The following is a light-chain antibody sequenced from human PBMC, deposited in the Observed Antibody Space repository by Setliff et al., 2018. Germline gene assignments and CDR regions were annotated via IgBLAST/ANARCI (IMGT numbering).Light chain of an antibody. J-gene: IGLJ1*01. CDR3: SSYEGSNNYV. CDR1: SSDVSGYNY. CDR2: EVS. Sequence: QCALAQPPSASGSPGQSVTISCTGTSSDVSGYNYVSWYQQHPGKAPKLMIYEVSKRPSGVPDRFSGSKSGNTASLTVSGLQAEDEADYYCSSYEGSNNYVFGTGTKVTVL. V-gene: IGLV2-8*01.